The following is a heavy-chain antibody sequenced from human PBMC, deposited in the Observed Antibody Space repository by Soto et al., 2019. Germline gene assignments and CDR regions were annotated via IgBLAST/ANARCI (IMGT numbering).Heavy chain of an antibody. CDR3: AHSLRSFYYFGLDV. D-gene: IGHD3-10*01. CDR1: GASINRGDTDY. Sequence: SETLSLTCSVSGASINRGDTDYWNWIRQHPVKGLEWSGYISYSGRIYYNPSLESRVTISVDTYKNQFSLRLTSVTAADTAVYYCAHSLRSFYYFGLDVWGQGTKVT. CDR2: ISYSGRI. J-gene: IGHJ6*02. V-gene: IGHV4-31*03.